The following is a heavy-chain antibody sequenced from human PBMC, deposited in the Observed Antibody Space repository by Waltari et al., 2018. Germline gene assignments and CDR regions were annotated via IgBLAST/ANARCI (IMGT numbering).Heavy chain of an antibody. V-gene: IGHV1-69-2*01. J-gene: IGHJ3*02. CDR1: GYPFTDYY. D-gene: IGHD3-10*01. CDR3: ATALGDRSSASRAFDI. CDR2: VDPEDGET. Sequence: EVQLLQSGTELKTPGTTVKLSCQVYGYPFTDYYIHWVQQAPGKGPHWMGLVDPEDGETIYAEKFQGRVTITADTSTDTAYMELSSLRSEDTAVYYCATALGDRSSASRAFDIWGLGTMITVSS.